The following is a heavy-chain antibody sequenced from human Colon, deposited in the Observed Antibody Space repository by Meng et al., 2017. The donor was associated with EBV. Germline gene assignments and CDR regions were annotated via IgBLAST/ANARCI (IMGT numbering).Heavy chain of an antibody. CDR1: WGSVSSNSAA. J-gene: IGHJ4*02. Sequence: QLPPQPSVPGMVKRPHTLSLTCAISWGSVSSNSAAWTWFMQSPSRVLEWLGRTYFRSKWYNDYAVSVTGRITINPDTSKNQFSLHMNSMTPEDTAVYYCARDPGIAVVIAFDFWGQGTLVTVSS. CDR3: ARDPGIAVVIAFDF. CDR2: TYFRSKWYN. V-gene: IGHV6-1*01. D-gene: IGHD3-22*01.